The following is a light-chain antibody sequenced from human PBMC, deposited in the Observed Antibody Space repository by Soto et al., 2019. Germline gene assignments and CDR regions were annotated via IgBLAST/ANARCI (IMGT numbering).Light chain of an antibody. CDR2: GAS. CDR1: QSVSSSY. CDR3: QQYGRSPYT. V-gene: IGKV3-20*01. Sequence: EIVLTQSPGTLSLSPGERATLSCRASQSVSSSYFAWYQQKPGQAPSLLIYGASSRATDIPDRFSGSGSGTDFTLTIRRLEPEDFAVYYCQQYGRSPYTFGQRTKLEIK. J-gene: IGKJ2*01.